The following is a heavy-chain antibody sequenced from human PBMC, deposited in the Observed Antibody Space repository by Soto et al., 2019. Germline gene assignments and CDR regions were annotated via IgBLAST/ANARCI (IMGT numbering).Heavy chain of an antibody. CDR3: ARDPGGTAATGDGFDC. CDR1: GFTVSSNY. V-gene: IGHV3-53*01. CDR2: MYNTGST. J-gene: IGHJ4*02. D-gene: IGHD6-13*01. Sequence: EVQLVESGGGLIQPGGSLRLSCAASGFTVSSNYMSWVRQAPGKGLEWVSVMYNTGSTYYADSVKGRFTVSRDNSKNTLYLQMNSLSAEDTAVYYCARDPGGTAATGDGFDCWGQGTLVTVSS.